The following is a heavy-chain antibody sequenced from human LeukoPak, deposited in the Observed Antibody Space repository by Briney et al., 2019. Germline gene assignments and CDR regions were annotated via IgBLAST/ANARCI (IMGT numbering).Heavy chain of an antibody. D-gene: IGHD3-22*01. J-gene: IGHJ4*02. CDR1: GGSISSSSYY. Sequence: PSETLSLTCTVSGGSISSSSYYWGWIRQPPGKGLEWIGSIYYSGSTYYNPSLKSRVTISVDTSKNQFSLKLSSVTAADTAVYYRAREMYYYDGSGSWLLDYWGQGTLVTVSS. CDR2: IYYSGST. CDR3: AREMYYYDGSGSWLLDY. V-gene: IGHV4-39*07.